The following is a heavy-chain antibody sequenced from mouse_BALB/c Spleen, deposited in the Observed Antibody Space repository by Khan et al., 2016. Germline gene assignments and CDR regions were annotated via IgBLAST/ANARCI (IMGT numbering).Heavy chain of an antibody. CDR3: ARGLGDAMDY. Sequence: VQLKQSGAELVKPGASVKLSCTASGFNIKDTYMHWVKQRPEQGLEWIGRIDPANGNTKYDPKFQGKATITADTSSNTAYLQLSSLTSGDTAVYYCARGLGDAMDYWGQGTSVTVSS. CDR1: GFNIKDTY. CDR2: IDPANGNT. J-gene: IGHJ4*01. V-gene: IGHV14-3*02. D-gene: IGHD3-3*01.